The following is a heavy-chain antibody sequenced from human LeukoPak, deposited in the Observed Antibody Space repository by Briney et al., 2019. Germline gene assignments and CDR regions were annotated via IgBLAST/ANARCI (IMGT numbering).Heavy chain of an antibody. J-gene: IGHJ6*03. Sequence: SETLSLTCAVYGGSFSGYYWSWIRQPPGKGLEWIAEINHSGSTNYNPSLKSRVTISVDTSKNQFSLKLSSVTAADTAVYYCARAFFFYSSGWSPEYYYYMDVWGKGTTVTVSS. D-gene: IGHD6-19*01. CDR3: ARAFFFYSSGWSPEYYYYMDV. CDR2: INHSGST. V-gene: IGHV4-34*01. CDR1: GGSFSGYY.